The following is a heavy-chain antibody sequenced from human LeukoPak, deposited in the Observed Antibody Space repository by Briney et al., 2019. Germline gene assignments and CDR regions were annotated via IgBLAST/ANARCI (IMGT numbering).Heavy chain of an antibody. V-gene: IGHV3-23*01. J-gene: IGHJ6*03. Sequence: PGGSLRLSCAASGFTFSSYAMSWVRQAPGKGLEWVSGMTGSGGSSYYADSVKGRFTISRDNSKNALYLQMNSLRADDTALYYCAKMKGQRLYDYCMDVWGKGTTVTVSS. CDR1: GFTFSSYA. CDR2: MTGSGGSS. CDR3: AKMKGQRLYDYCMDV.